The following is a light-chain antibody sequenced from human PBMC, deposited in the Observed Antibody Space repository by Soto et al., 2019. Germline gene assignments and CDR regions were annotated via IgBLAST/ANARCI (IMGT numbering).Light chain of an antibody. J-gene: IGKJ5*01. Sequence: DIQMTQSPSTLSASVGDRVNIICRASQSIGTWLAWHQQKPGKAPNLLMFDASTLHTGVPSRFSGSGDGTEFTLSISSLQPDDSAIYFCRQYKTYTFGRGTRLEI. V-gene: IGKV1-5*02. CDR2: DAS. CDR3: RQYKTYT. CDR1: QSIGTW.